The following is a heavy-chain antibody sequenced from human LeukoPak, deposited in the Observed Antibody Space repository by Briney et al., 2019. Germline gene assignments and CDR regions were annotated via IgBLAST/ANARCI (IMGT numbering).Heavy chain of an antibody. V-gene: IGHV3-30*02. CDR1: GFTISSHG. CDR2: LHSNGNNK. J-gene: IGHJ1*01. CDR3: ARSFSAREYFEH. Sequence: GGPLRLSCAASGFTISSHGMHWVRQAPGKGLEWVAFLHSNGNNKYYADVVKGRFAISRDNSKNTLHLQMNSLRPEDTAVYYCARSFSAREYFEHWGQGTLVTVSS. D-gene: IGHD6-6*01.